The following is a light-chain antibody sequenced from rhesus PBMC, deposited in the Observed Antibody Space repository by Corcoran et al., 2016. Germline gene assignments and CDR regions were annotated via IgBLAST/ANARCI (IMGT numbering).Light chain of an antibody. CDR2: GAS. V-gene: IGKV3-53*01. CDR1: QSVSSY. Sequence: QVILTQSPATLSLSPGERATLSCRASQSVSSYLAWYQQKPGQAPSLLLYGASSRATGIPDRFSGGGSGIEFTLTISSLEPEDFAVYYCQKYSSSPYSFGQGTKVEIK. J-gene: IGKJ2*01. CDR3: QKYSSSPYS.